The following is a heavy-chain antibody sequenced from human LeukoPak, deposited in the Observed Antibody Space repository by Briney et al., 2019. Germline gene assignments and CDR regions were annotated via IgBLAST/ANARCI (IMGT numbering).Heavy chain of an antibody. Sequence: GASVKVSCKASGGTFSSYAISWVRQAPGQGLEWMGGIIPIFGTANYAQKFQGRVTITADESTSTAYMELSSLRSEDTAVYYCARGPVGYCSGGSCYPHSTSFDYWGQGTLVTVSS. CDR3: ARGPVGYCSGGSCYPHSTSFDY. CDR2: IIPIFGTA. D-gene: IGHD2-15*01. CDR1: GGTFSSYA. V-gene: IGHV1-69*13. J-gene: IGHJ4*02.